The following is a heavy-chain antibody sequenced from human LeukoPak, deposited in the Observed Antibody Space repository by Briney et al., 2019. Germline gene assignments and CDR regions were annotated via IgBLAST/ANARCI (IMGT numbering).Heavy chain of an antibody. CDR2: ISAYNGNT. V-gene: IGHV1-18*01. CDR3: ARQSYGSGSRDDALDI. D-gene: IGHD3-10*01. CDR1: GYTFTNYG. J-gene: IGHJ3*02. Sequence: ASVRVSCKASGYTFTNYGISWVRQAPGQGLEWMGSISAYNGNTNYAQKLQGRVTMTTDTSTSTAYMEVRSLRSDDTAMYYCARQSYGSGSRDDALDIWGQGTVVTVSS.